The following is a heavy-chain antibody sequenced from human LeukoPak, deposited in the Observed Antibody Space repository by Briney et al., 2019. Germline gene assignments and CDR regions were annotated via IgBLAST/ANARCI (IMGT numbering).Heavy chain of an antibody. CDR1: GGSVSSSNYY. V-gene: IGHV4-39*01. J-gene: IGHJ4*02. Sequence: ASETLSLTCAVSGGSVSSSNYYWASIRQPPGKGLEWIANIFYTGNTCYYPSLKSRVTISVDTSKNQFSLRLTSVTAADTAVYYCARGAYYYDSGAYNLFDYWGQGTLVTVSS. D-gene: IGHD3-22*01. CDR3: ARGAYYYDSGAYNLFDY. CDR2: IFYTGNT.